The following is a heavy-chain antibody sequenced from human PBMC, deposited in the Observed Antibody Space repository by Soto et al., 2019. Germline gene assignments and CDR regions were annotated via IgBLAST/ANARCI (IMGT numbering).Heavy chain of an antibody. CDR3: SRSLDS. CDR2: INPDGSEK. Sequence: RSLRLSCAASGXTFSSFGMYWVRQAPGKGLESVANINPDGSEKHYVDSVKGRLTISRDNAKNSLYIHMGRLTAEDSALYYCSRSLDSWGQGNRVTVSS. CDR1: GXTFSSFG. J-gene: IGHJ4*02. V-gene: IGHV3-7*01.